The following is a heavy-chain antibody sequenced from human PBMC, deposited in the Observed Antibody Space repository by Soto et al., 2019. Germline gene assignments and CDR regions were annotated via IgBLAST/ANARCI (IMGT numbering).Heavy chain of an antibody. Sequence: ASVKVSCXDSGYTFTSYGISWVRQAPGQGLEWMGWISAYNGNTNYAQKLQGRVTMTTDTSTSTAYMELRSLRSDDTAVYYCARDGIEGPIDPVSKSQRWFDPWGQGTLVTVSS. V-gene: IGHV1-18*01. J-gene: IGHJ5*02. CDR2: ISAYNGNT. CDR1: GYTFTSYG. D-gene: IGHD1-26*01. CDR3: ARDGIEGPIDPVSKSQRWFDP.